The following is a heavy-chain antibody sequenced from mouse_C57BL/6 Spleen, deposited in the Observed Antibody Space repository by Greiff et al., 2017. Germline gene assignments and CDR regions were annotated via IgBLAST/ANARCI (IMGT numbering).Heavy chain of an antibody. D-gene: IGHD4-1*01. V-gene: IGHV1-80*01. J-gene: IGHJ2*01. CDR3: ARSELYLYYFYY. Sequence: VQLQQSGAELVKPGASVKISCKASGYAFSSYWMNWVKQRPGKGLEWIGQIYPGDGDTNYNGKFKGKATLTADKSSSTAYMQLSSLTSEDSAVYFCARSELYLYYFYYWGQGTTLTVSS. CDR1: GYAFSSYW. CDR2: IYPGDGDT.